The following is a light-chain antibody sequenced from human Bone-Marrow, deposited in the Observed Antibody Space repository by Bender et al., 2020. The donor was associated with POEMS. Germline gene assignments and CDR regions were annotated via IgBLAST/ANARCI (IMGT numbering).Light chain of an antibody. Sequence: QSALTQPASVSASPGQSITISCTGTMNDVGHYDLVSLFQQHPGKAPKLPIYEDTKRPSDVSSRFSGSKSGNTASLTISGLQAEDEADYYCSSYTSSNTYVFGTGTKVTVL. CDR3: SSYTSSNTYV. V-gene: IGLV2-14*02. CDR2: EDT. CDR1: MNDVGHYDL. J-gene: IGLJ1*01.